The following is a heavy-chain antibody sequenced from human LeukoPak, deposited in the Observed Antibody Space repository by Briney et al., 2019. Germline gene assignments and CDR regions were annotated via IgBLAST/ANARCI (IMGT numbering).Heavy chain of an antibody. J-gene: IGHJ4*02. V-gene: IGHV3-9*01. CDR1: GFTFDDYA. CDR3: AKVHSSGWYMFND. D-gene: IGHD6-19*01. Sequence: GGSLRLSCAASGFTFDDYAMHWVRHAPGKGLEWVSGISWNSGSIGYADSVKGRFAISRDNAKNSLYLQMNSLRAEDTALYYCAKVHSSGWYMFNDWGQGTLVTVSS. CDR2: ISWNSGSI.